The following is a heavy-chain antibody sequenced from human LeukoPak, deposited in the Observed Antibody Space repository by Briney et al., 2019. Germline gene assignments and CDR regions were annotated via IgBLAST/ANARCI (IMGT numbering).Heavy chain of an antibody. Sequence: SGPALVKPTQTLTLTCTFSGFSLSTSGMRVSWIHQPPGKALEWLARIDWDDDKFYSTSLKTRLTISKDTSKNQVVLTMTKMDPVDTATYYCARAQYYYDSSGYYSVGAFDIWGQGTMVTVSS. D-gene: IGHD3-22*01. J-gene: IGHJ3*02. CDR3: ARAQYYYDSSGYYSVGAFDI. CDR1: GFSLSTSGMR. CDR2: IDWDDDK. V-gene: IGHV2-70*04.